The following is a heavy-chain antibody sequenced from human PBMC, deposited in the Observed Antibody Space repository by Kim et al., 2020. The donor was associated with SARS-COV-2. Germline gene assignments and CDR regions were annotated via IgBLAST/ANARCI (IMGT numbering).Heavy chain of an antibody. D-gene: IGHD1-26*01. Sequence: GGSLRLSCAASGFTFSNAWMSWVRQAPGKGLEWVGRIKSKTDGGTTDYAAPVKGLFIFFVVAFFSPVYLGIIRLQPESTAVYYCTTDGGDAWELLRGYY. CDR2: IKSKTDGGTT. J-gene: IGHJ6*01. CDR1: GFTFSNAW. CDR3: TTDGGDAWELLRGYY. V-gene: IGHV3-15*01.